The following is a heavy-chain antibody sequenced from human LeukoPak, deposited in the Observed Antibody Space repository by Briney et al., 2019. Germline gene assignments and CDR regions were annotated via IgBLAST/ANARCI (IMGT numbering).Heavy chain of an antibody. V-gene: IGHV4-4*07. D-gene: IGHD3-10*01. CDR2: IYTSGST. CDR1: GGSIDSYY. Sequence: PSETLSLTCTVSGGSIDSYYWSWIRQPAGKGLEWIGRIYTSGSTNYNPSLKSRVTISVDKSKNQFSLKPSSVTAADTAVYYCARLEYYYGSGSCWGQGTLVTVSS. J-gene: IGHJ4*02. CDR3: ARLEYYYGSGSC.